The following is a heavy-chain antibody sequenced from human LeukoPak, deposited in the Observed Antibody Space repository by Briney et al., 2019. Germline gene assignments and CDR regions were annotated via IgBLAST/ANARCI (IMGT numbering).Heavy chain of an antibody. Sequence: PGGSLRLSCAASGFTFSSYSMNWVRQAPGKGLEWVSSISSSSRYIYYADSVRGRFTIPRDNAKNSLYLQMNSQRADDTAVYYCARDVAGPPQEAFDIWGQGTMVTVSS. J-gene: IGHJ3*02. CDR3: ARDVAGPPQEAFDI. CDR2: ISSSSRYI. V-gene: IGHV3-21*01. CDR1: GFTFSSYS.